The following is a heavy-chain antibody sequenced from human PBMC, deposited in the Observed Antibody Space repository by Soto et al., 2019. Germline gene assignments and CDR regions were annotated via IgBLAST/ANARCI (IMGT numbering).Heavy chain of an antibody. J-gene: IGHJ5*02. CDR1: GGSISSGGYY. CDR3: ARGQSAAGRGNIWFDP. V-gene: IGHV4-31*03. D-gene: IGHD6-19*01. Sequence: QVQLQESGPGLVKPSQTLSLTCTVSGGSISSGGYYWNWIRQHPGKGLEWIGYIYYNGNTYYNPSLESRVTISHDTSKNQFCLRLNSVTAADTAVYYCARGQSAAGRGNIWFDPWGQGTLVTVSS. CDR2: IYYNGNT.